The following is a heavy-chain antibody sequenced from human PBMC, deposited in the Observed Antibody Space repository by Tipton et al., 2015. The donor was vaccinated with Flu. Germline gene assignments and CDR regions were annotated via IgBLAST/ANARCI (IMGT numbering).Heavy chain of an antibody. Sequence: TLSLTCTVSGGSISGFYWSWIRQPPGKGLDWIGYIYYTGSTKYNPSLESRVTISLDTSKNQFSLKLSSVTAADTAVYYCARRNYCSGSYCLDYWGQGTRVTVSS. D-gene: IGHD3-10*01. CDR2: IYYTGST. V-gene: IGHV4-59*01. CDR3: ARRNYCSGSYCLDY. J-gene: IGHJ4*02. CDR1: GGSISGFY.